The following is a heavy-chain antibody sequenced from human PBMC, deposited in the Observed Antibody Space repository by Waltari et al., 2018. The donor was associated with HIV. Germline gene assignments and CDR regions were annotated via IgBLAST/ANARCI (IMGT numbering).Heavy chain of an antibody. CDR3: ARDSRGSTWSLNWFDP. CDR2: ISSSGNFK. D-gene: IGHD6-6*01. V-gene: IGHV3-21*02. Sequence: EVQLVESGGGPVKPGESLRLSCVTSGFPFYCCCMKWVRQAPGKGPEWVSSISSSGNFKHYADSVKGRFTISRDNAETSLYLQMNGLRAEDTAIYYCARDSRGSTWSLNWFDPWGQGTLVTVSS. CDR1: GFPFYCCC. J-gene: IGHJ5*02.